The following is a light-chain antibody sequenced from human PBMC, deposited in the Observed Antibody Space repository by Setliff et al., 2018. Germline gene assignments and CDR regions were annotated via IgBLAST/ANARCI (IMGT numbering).Light chain of an antibody. J-gene: IGLJ1*01. CDR1: GTYNY. CDR2: DVT. V-gene: IGLV2-14*03. Sequence: QSALTQPASVSGSPGQSITISCTGTGTYNYVSWYQQHPGKAPQLIIYDVTNRPSGVSNRFSASKSGNTASLTISGLQPEDDADYYCCSYAGSSTFVFGGGTKVTVL. CDR3: CSYAGSSTFV.